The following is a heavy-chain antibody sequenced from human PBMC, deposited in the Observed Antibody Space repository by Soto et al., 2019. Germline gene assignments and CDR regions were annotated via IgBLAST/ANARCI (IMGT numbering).Heavy chain of an antibody. CDR2: IYYSGST. D-gene: IGHD1-7*01. V-gene: IGHV4-59*08. CDR3: ARHNWNYPFDP. CDR1: GGSISTYY. J-gene: IGHJ5*02. Sequence: SETLSLTCTVSGGSISTYYWSWIRQSPGKGLEWIGYIYYSGSTKYNPSLKSRVTMSVDTSKNQFSLKVSSVTAADTAVYFCARHNWNYPFDPWGQGTLVTVSS.